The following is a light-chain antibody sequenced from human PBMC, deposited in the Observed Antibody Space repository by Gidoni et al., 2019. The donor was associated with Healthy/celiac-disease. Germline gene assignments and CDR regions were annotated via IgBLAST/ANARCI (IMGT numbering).Light chain of an antibody. CDR2: GAS. J-gene: IGKJ2*01. CDR1: QSVSSN. V-gene: IGKV3-15*01. CDR3: QQYNNWPPMYT. Sequence: EIVMTQYPATLSVSPGERATLSCSASQSVSSNLAWYQQKPGQAPRLLIYGASTRATGIPARFSGSGSGTEFTLTISSLQSEDFAVYYCQQYNNWPPMYTFGQGTKLEIK.